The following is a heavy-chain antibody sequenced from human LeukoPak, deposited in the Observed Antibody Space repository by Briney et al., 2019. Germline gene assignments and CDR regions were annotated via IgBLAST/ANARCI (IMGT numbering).Heavy chain of an antibody. V-gene: IGHV3-7*01. CDR2: IKQDGSEK. J-gene: IGHJ4*02. CDR1: GFTLSSYW. CDR3: ARVGMVRGPPVEDYFDY. D-gene: IGHD3-10*01. Sequence: GGSLRLSCAASGFTLSSYWMSWVRQAPRKGLEWVANIKQDGSEKYYVDSVKGRFTISRDNAKNSLYLQMNSLRAEDTAVYYCARVGMVRGPPVEDYFDYWGQGTLVTVSS.